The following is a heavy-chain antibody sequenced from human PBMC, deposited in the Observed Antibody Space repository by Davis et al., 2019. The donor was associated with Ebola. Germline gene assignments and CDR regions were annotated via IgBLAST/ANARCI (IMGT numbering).Heavy chain of an antibody. J-gene: IGHJ5*02. CDR3: ARGALVVAAWFDP. CDR1: GFTVSSNY. CDR2: IYSGGST. D-gene: IGHD2-15*01. Sequence: ESLKISCAASGFTVSSNYMSWVRQAPGKGLEWVSVIYSGGSTYYADSVKGRFTISRHNSKNTLYLQMNSLRAEDTAVYYCARGALVVAAWFDPWGQGTLVTVSS. V-gene: IGHV3-53*04.